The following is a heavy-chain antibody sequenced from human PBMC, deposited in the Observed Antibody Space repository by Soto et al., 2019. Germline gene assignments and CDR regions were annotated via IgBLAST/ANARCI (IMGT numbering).Heavy chain of an antibody. CDR3: GKDAYGHADH. J-gene: IGHJ4*02. CDR2: ISDTGDNT. CDR1: GFTFRYSP. D-gene: IGHD4-17*01. V-gene: IGHV3-23*01. Sequence: EVQLLESGGSLVQPGGSLRLSCAASGFTFRYSPMTWVRQAPGKGLEWVSTISDTGDNTYYADSVRGRFTISRDNSRDTLHLDMSSLRAEDPALYFCGKDAYGHADHWGQGALVTVSP.